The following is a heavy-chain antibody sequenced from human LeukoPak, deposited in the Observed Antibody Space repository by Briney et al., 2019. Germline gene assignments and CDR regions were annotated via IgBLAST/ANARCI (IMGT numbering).Heavy chain of an antibody. CDR3: AGGELWFGFYGMDV. D-gene: IGHD3-10*01. CDR1: DGSFSGYY. V-gene: IGHV4-34*01. Sequence: SETLSLTCAVYDGSFSGYYWSWIRRPPGKGLEWIGEINHSGSTNYNPSLKSRVTISVDTSKSQFSLKLSSVTAADTAVYYCAGGELWFGFYGMDVWGQGTTVTVSS. CDR2: INHSGST. J-gene: IGHJ6*02.